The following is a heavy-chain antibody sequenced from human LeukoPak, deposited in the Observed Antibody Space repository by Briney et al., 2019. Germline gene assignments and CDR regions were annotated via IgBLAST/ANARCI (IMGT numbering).Heavy chain of an antibody. D-gene: IGHD3-10*01. CDR3: AKGKDRYYSHGVDV. CDR1: GFAFSNYA. Sequence: GVSLRLSCAASGFAFSNYAMSWVRQAPDKGLEWVSVISGSGTDTYYAESVKGRFTVSRDTSKSILYLQLNSLRADDTATYYCAKGKDRYYSHGVDVWGQGTRVTVSS. V-gene: IGHV3-23*01. J-gene: IGHJ6*02. CDR2: ISGSGTDT.